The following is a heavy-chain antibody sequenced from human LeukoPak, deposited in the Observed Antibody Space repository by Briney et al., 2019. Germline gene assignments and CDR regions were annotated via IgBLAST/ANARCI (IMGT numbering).Heavy chain of an antibody. CDR1: GFTFSSYS. V-gene: IGHV3-15*05. CDR2: IKSKNDGGTT. Sequence: GGSLRLSCAASGFTFSSYSMNWVRQAPGKGLEWVGRIKSKNDGGTTDYAAPVKGRVTISRDDSKNTLYLQMNSLKTEDTALYYCTTFPSGFDIWGQGTMVTVSS. CDR3: TTFPSGFDI. D-gene: IGHD3-3*01. J-gene: IGHJ3*02.